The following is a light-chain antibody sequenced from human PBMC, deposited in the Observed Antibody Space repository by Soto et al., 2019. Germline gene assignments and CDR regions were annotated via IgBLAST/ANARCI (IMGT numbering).Light chain of an antibody. CDR1: SSDVGSYNY. V-gene: IGLV2-11*01. Sequence: QSALTQPRSVSGSPGQSVTISCPGTSSDVGSYNYVSWYQQPPGKAPKLMIYDVSKRPSGVPDRFSGSKSDNTASLTISGLQAEDEADYYCCSYAGSYTYVFGTGTKLTVL. CDR3: CSYAGSYTYV. CDR2: DVS. J-gene: IGLJ1*01.